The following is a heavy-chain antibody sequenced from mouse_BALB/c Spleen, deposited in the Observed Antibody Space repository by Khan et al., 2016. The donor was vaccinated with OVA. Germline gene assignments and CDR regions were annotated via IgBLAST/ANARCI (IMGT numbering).Heavy chain of an antibody. CDR2: ILPGSGTT. J-gene: IGHJ1*01. CDR3: ARYGNHWNFDV. D-gene: IGHD2-1*01. Sequence: VQLQESGAELMKPGASVKISCKATGYIFSSYWIEWVKQRPGHGLEWIGEILPGSGTTNYNEKFKGKATFTAETSSNTAYMQLSSLTSEDSAVYYCARYGNHWNFDVWGAGTTVTVSS. CDR1: GYIFSSYW. V-gene: IGHV1-9*01.